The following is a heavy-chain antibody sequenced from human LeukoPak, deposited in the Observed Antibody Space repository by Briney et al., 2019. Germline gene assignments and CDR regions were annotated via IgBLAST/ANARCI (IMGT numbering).Heavy chain of an antibody. CDR2: IYHSGST. CDR1: GDSISSSNW. Sequence: SGTLSLTCAVSGDSISSSNWWSWVRQPPGKGLEWIGEIYHSGSTNYNPSLKSRVTISVDKSKNQFSLKLYSVTAADTAVYYCARKGSYDSKDFDSWGQGTLVTVSS. D-gene: IGHD3-22*01. V-gene: IGHV4-4*02. J-gene: IGHJ4*02. CDR3: ARKGSYDSKDFDS.